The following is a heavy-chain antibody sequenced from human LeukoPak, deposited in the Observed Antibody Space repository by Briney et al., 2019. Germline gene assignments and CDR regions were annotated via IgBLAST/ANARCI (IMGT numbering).Heavy chain of an antibody. Sequence: PGGSLRLSCAASGFTFSDYSMNWVRQAPGKGLEWISYINSRSDAIYYTDSVEGRFTISRDNSKNTLYLQMNSLRAEDTAVYYCAKDLDSSSSWYQGPFDYWGQGTLVTVSS. V-gene: IGHV3-48*01. J-gene: IGHJ4*02. CDR3: AKDLDSSSSWYQGPFDY. CDR2: INSRSDAI. D-gene: IGHD6-13*01. CDR1: GFTFSDYS.